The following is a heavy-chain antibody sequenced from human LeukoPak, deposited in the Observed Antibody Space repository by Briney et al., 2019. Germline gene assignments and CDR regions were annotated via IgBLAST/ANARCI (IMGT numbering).Heavy chain of an antibody. Sequence: SETLSLTCAVYGGSFSGYYWCWIRQPPRKGLEGIGEINHSESTNSNPSLNSRVTISVGTSTTQYSLNLSSVTAADTAVYYCARGKSQAVIFVSLWGQGILVTVSS. V-gene: IGHV4-34*01. J-gene: IGHJ4*02. CDR3: ARGKSQAVIFVSL. D-gene: IGHD3-16*02. CDR2: INHSEST. CDR1: GGSFSGYY.